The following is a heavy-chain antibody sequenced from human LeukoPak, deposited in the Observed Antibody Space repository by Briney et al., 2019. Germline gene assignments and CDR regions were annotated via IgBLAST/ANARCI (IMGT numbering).Heavy chain of an antibody. CDR1: GDSISSDEYF. CDR3: ARSFTRWPYYFDS. D-gene: IGHD5-24*01. Sequence: SETLSLTCTVSGDSISSDEYFWNWIRQPPGEGLEWIGYIHYGGSTYNKPSLKSRVFMSVDTSKNQVSLNLNSVTAADTAVYYCARSFTRWPYYFDSWGQGTLVTVSS. CDR2: IHYGGST. J-gene: IGHJ4*02. V-gene: IGHV4-30-4*01.